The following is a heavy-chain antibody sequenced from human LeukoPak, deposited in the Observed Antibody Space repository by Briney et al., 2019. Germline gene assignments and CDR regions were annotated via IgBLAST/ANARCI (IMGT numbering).Heavy chain of an antibody. J-gene: IGHJ4*02. CDR1: GFTFSSNW. CDR2: IKQDGSEK. D-gene: IGHD6-6*01. Sequence: EGSLRLSCAASGFTFSSNWMSWVRQAPGKGLEWVANIKQDGSEKYYVDSVKGRFTISRDNAKNSLYLQMNSLRAEDTAVYYCARGGQYSSSNFDYWGQGTLVTVSS. CDR3: ARGGQYSSSNFDY. V-gene: IGHV3-7*01.